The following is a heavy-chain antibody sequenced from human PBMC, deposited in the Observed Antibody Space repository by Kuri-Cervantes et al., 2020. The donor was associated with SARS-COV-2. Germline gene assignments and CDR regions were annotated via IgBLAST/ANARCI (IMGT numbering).Heavy chain of an antibody. Sequence: GGSLRLSCAASHFTFSSYAFHWVRQAPGQGLEWVAAISYDGNNKYFADSVRGRFTVSRDNSKNTLYLEMDGLRPEDTAVYYCARDMTIDEYGDYFYYYMDVWGKGTTVTVSS. J-gene: IGHJ6*03. V-gene: IGHV3-30*04. CDR3: ARDMTIDEYGDYFYYYMDV. CDR2: ISYDGNNK. CDR1: HFTFSSYA. D-gene: IGHD4/OR15-4a*01.